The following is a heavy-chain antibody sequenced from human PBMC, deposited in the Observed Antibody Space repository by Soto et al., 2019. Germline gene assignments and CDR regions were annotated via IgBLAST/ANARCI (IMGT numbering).Heavy chain of an antibody. J-gene: IGHJ4*02. CDR3: AKDRGYCSGGSCYNYFDY. CDR2: INSDGSST. V-gene: IGHV3-74*01. D-gene: IGHD2-15*01. CDR1: GFTFSSYW. Sequence: EVQLVESGGGLVQPGGSLRLSCAASGFTFSSYWMHWVRQAPGKGLVWVSRINSDGSSTSYADSVKGRFTISRDNSKNTLYLQMNSLRAEDTAVYYCAKDRGYCSGGSCYNYFDYWGQGTLVTVSS.